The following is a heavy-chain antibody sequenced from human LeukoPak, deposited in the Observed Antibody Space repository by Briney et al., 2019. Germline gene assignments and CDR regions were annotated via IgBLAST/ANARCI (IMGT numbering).Heavy chain of an antibody. Sequence: GGSLTLPCAPSGHTFTIHAKHGVRQAPGKGLEWVAQIWYDGSSKNYADSVKGRFTISRDFSKNMLYLQMDSLRVEGTAVYYCAKALGSGWSPSGPDYWGQGTLVTVSS. J-gene: IGHJ4*02. CDR2: IWYDGSSK. CDR1: GHTFTIHA. CDR3: AKALGSGWSPSGPDY. D-gene: IGHD6-19*01. V-gene: IGHV3-33*06.